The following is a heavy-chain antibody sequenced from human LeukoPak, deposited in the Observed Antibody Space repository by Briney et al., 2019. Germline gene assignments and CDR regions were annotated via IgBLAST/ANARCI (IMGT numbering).Heavy chain of an antibody. CDR2: IYQSETA. Sequence: SETLSLICTVSGYSISRGYFWGWMRQTPGKGLEWIGSIYQSETAQYNPSLKSRVHISVDTSKTQFSLKLRSVMAADTAVYYCARAYCVGDCTVLHIYFDNWGQGTLVTVSS. V-gene: IGHV4-38-2*02. CDR3: ARAYCVGDCTVLHIYFDN. J-gene: IGHJ4*02. CDR1: GYSISRGYF. D-gene: IGHD2-21*02.